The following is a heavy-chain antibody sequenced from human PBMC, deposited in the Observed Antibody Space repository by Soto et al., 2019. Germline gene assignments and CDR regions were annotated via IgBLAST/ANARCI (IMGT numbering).Heavy chain of an antibody. CDR3: ARWSYLDY. D-gene: IGHD3-3*01. J-gene: IGHJ4*02. CDR1: GFSFGSYA. V-gene: IGHV3-23*01. Sequence: GGSLRLSCAASGFSFGSYALSWVRQAPGKGLEWVSTISGSGGKTFYADSVKGRFSISRDTSQSTLYLQMNSLRADDTAMYYCARWSYLDYWGQGTRVTVSS. CDR2: ISGSGGKT.